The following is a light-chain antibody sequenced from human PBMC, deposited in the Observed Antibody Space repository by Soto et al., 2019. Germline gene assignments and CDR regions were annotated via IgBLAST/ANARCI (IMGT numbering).Light chain of an antibody. V-gene: IGLV1-40*01. Sequence: QSVLTQPPSVSGAPGQRVTISCPGSSSNIGAGYDVHWYQQLPGTAPKLLIYGNSNRPSGVPDRFSGSKSGTSASLAITGLQAEDEADYYCQSYDSSLSVPDVVFGGGTKLTVL. CDR1: SSNIGAGYD. J-gene: IGLJ2*01. CDR2: GNS. CDR3: QSYDSSLSVPDVV.